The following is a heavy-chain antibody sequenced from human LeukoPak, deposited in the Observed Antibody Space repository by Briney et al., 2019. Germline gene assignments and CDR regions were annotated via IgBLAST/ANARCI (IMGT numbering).Heavy chain of an antibody. J-gene: IGHJ5*02. Sequence: PSETLSLTCTVSGYSISSGYYWGWIRQPPGKGLEWIGSIYHSGSTYYNPSLKSRVTISVDTSKNQFSLKLSSVTAADTAVYYYARDLSLWFGELSRRGAWFDPWGQGTLVTVSS. V-gene: IGHV4-38-2*02. D-gene: IGHD3-10*01. CDR3: ARDLSLWFGELSRRGAWFDP. CDR2: IYHSGST. CDR1: GYSISSGYY.